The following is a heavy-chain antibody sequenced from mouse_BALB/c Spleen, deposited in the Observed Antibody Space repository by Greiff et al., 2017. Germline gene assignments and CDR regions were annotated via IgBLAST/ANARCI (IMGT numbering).Heavy chain of an antibody. J-gene: IGHJ3*01. CDR1: GFTFTSYG. D-gene: IGHD1-1*02. CDR3: ANEGGSYVDWFDY. Sequence: EVQGVESGGGLVQPGGSLKLSCAASGFTFTSYGMSWVRQTPDKRLELVATINSNGGSTYYPDSVKGRFTISRDNAKNTLYLQMSNLKSEDTAMYYCANEGGSYVDWFDYWGQGTLVTVSA. CDR2: INSNGGST. V-gene: IGHV5-6-3*01.